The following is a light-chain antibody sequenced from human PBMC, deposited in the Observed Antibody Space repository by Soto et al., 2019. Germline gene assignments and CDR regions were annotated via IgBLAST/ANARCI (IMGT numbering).Light chain of an antibody. CDR1: QSVSSSY. Sequence: EIVLTQSPGTLSLSPWERATLSCRASQSVSSSYLAWYQQKPGQAPRLLIYGASNRATGIPARFSGSGSGTDFTLTISRLEPEDFAVYYCQQYGSSPLTFGGGTKVDIK. CDR3: QQYGSSPLT. J-gene: IGKJ4*01. CDR2: GAS. V-gene: IGKV3-20*01.